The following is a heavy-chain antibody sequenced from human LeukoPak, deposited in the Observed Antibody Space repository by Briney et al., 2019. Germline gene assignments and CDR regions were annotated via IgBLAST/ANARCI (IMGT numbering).Heavy chain of an antibody. Sequence: SETLSLTCTVSGASISNYYWTWIRQPPGKGLEWIGYIYYSGSTNYRPSLKSRVTISVDTSKNQFSLKLSSVTAADTAVYYCARGMTNAYWGQGTLLTVSS. CDR3: ARGMTNAY. D-gene: IGHD2-8*01. V-gene: IGHV4-59*12. J-gene: IGHJ4*02. CDR2: IYYSGST. CDR1: GASISNYY.